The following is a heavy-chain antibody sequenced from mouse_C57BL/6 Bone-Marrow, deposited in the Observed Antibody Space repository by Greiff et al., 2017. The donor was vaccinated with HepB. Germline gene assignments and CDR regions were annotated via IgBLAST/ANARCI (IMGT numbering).Heavy chain of an antibody. V-gene: IGHV5-12*01. D-gene: IGHD1-1*01. CDR3: ARQRYYGSSSYYAMDY. CDR2: ISNGGGST. J-gene: IGHJ4*01. Sequence: DVMLVESGGGLVQPGGSLKLSCAASGFTFSDYYMYWVRQTPEKRLEWVAYISNGGGSTYYPDTVKGRFTISRDNAKNTLYLQMSRLKSEDTAMYYCARQRYYGSSSYYAMDYWGQGTSVTVSS. CDR1: GFTFSDYY.